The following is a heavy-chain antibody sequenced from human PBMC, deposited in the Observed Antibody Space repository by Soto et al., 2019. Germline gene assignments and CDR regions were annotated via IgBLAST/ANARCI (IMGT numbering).Heavy chain of an antibody. CDR3: ARARMYSGAYHDY. CDR2: ITPYNGNA. Sequence: SVKVSCKASGYTFSNFGINWVRQAPGQGLEWMGWITPYNGNANYAQKYQDRLTVTTDTSTNTAYLELRSLRSDDTAVYFCARARMYSGAYHDYWGQGTPVTVSS. V-gene: IGHV1-18*04. D-gene: IGHD1-26*01. CDR1: GYTFSNFG. J-gene: IGHJ4*02.